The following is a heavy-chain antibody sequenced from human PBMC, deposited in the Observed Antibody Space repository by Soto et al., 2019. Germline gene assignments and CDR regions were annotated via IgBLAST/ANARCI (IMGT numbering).Heavy chain of an antibody. CDR3: ARGRVGFTYWGAFDI. CDR2: MSNTGSTT. V-gene: IGHV3-48*03. CDR1: GFTFRNYE. Sequence: GGSLRLSCAASGFTFRNYEVSWVRQAPGKGLEWLSYMSNTGSTTYYADSVEGRFTISRDNAKNLLFLQMNDLRAEDTAVYYCARGRVGFTYWGAFDIWGQGTMVTVSS. J-gene: IGHJ3*02. D-gene: IGHD7-27*01.